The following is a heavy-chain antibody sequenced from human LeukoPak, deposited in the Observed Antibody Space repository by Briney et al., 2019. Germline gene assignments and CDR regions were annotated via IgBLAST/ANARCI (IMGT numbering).Heavy chain of an antibody. CDR1: GGSFSGYY. Sequence: SETLSLTCAVYGGSFSGYYWSWIRQPPGKGLEWIGEINHSGSTNYNPSLKGRVTISVDTSKNQFSLKLSSVTAADTAVYYCARWEEDIVVVTGAFDIWGQGTMVTVSS. CDR3: ARWEEDIVVVTGAFDI. J-gene: IGHJ3*02. CDR2: INHSGST. V-gene: IGHV4-34*01. D-gene: IGHD2-21*02.